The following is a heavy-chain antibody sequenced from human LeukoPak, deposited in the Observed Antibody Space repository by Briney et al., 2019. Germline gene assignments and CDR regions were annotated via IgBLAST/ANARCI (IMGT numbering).Heavy chain of an antibody. Sequence: PGGSLRLSCAASGFTFSSYEMNWVRQAPGKGLEWVSYISSGGSTIYYADSVKGRFTISRDNAKKSLYLQMNSLRAGDTAVYYCARADYYDSSTYPFPLDYWGQGTLVTVSS. CDR1: GFTFSSYE. CDR3: ARADYYDSSTYPFPLDY. D-gene: IGHD3-22*01. J-gene: IGHJ4*02. V-gene: IGHV3-48*03. CDR2: ISSGGSTI.